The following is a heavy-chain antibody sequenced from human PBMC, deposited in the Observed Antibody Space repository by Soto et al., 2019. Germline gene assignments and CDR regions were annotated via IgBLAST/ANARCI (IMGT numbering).Heavy chain of an antibody. CDR1: GFTFSSYA. CDR3: AKVGRRGIAAAGTVDY. J-gene: IGHJ4*02. V-gene: IGHV3-23*01. Sequence: EVQLLESGGGLVQPGGSLRLSCAASGFTFSSYAMSWVRQAPGKGLEWVSAISGSGGSTSYADSVKGRFTISRDNSKNTLYLQMNSLRAEDTAVYYCAKVGRRGIAAAGTVDYWGQGTLVTVSS. D-gene: IGHD6-13*01. CDR2: ISGSGGST.